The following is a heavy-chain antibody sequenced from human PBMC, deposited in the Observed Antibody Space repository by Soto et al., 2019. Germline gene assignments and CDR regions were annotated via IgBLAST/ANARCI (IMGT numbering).Heavy chain of an antibody. CDR2: INHSGST. CDR3: ARERWTGRYYCYGMEV. V-gene: IGHV4-34*01. D-gene: IGHD3-9*01. CDR1: GGSFIGYY. J-gene: IGHJ6*01. Sequence: LSLTCAVYGGSFIGYYWSWIRQPAGKGLGWIGEINHSGSTNYNPSINSRVTISVDTSKNQFSLTLSSVTAADTAVYYCARERWTGRYYCYGMEVWGQGTTVTVSS.